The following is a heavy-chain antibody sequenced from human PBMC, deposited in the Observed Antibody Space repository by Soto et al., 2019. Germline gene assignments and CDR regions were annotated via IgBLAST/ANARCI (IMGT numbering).Heavy chain of an antibody. CDR1: GCSVTSGRYY. CDR2: IYYSGST. Sequence: SETLSLTCTVSGCSVTSGRYYWSWIRQPPGKGLEWIGYIYYSGSTNYNPSLKSRVTMSVDTSKNQFSLKVSSVTAADTAVYYCARSGSGYSGYDYFDSRGQGPLVTVSS. D-gene: IGHD5-12*01. V-gene: IGHV4-61*01. CDR3: ARSGSGYSGYDYFDS. J-gene: IGHJ4*02.